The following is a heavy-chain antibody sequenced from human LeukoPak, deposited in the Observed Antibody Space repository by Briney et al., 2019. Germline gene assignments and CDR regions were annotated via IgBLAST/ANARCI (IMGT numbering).Heavy chain of an antibody. CDR1: GYTFTSYD. J-gene: IGHJ4*02. Sequence: ASVKVSCKASGYTFTSYDINWVRQATGQGLEWMGWMNPNSGNTGYAQKFQGRVTMTRNISISTAYMELSSLRSEDTAVYYCARGYDILTGTDYWGQGTLVTVSS. D-gene: IGHD3-9*01. CDR2: MNPNSGNT. CDR3: ARGYDILTGTDY. V-gene: IGHV1-8*01.